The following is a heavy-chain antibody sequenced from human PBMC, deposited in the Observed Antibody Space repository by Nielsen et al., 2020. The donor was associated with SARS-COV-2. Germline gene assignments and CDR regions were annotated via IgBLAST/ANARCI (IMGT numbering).Heavy chain of an antibody. CDR3: ARAEYCSSTSCYPSAYYYYYMDV. J-gene: IGHJ6*03. V-gene: IGHV1-69*11. D-gene: IGHD2-2*01. Sequence: WVRQAPGQGLEWMGTVNPSDGNTKYAQKFQGRVTITADESTSTAYMELSSLRSEDTAVYYCARAEYCSSTSCYPSAYYYYYMDVWGKGTTVTVSS. CDR2: VNPSDGNT.